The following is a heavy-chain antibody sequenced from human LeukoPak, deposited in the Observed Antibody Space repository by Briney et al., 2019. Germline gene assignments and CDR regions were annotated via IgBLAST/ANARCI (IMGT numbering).Heavy chain of an antibody. Sequence: ASVKVSCKASSYTFSSYGISWVRQAPGQGLEWMGWISAYNGNTNYAQEFQGRVTMTTDTSTSTAYMELRSLRSDDTAVYYCARGYYDFWSGYYTGYYYGMDVWGQGTTVTVSS. V-gene: IGHV1-18*01. J-gene: IGHJ6*02. CDR1: SYTFSSYG. D-gene: IGHD3-3*01. CDR2: ISAYNGNT. CDR3: ARGYYDFWSGYYTGYYYGMDV.